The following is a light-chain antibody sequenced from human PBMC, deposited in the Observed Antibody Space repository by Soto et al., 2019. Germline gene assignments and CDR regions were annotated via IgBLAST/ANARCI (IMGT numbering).Light chain of an antibody. CDR1: QSISTW. Sequence: DIQMTQSPSTLPASVGDRVTITCRASQSISTWLAWYQQKPGKAPKLLIYDASSLVSGVPSRFSGSGSGTEFTLTISSLQPDDFATYYCQQYNSYKTFGQGTKVDIK. J-gene: IGKJ1*01. V-gene: IGKV1-5*01. CDR2: DAS. CDR3: QQYNSYKT.